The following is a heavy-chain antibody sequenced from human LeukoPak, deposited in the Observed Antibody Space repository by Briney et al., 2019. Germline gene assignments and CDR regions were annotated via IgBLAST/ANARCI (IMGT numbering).Heavy chain of an antibody. CDR1: GFTFNRYW. D-gene: IGHD4-17*01. J-gene: IGHJ4*02. CDR3: VSRNYGSSPFDY. CDR2: ISSDGSNT. Sequence: GGSLRLSCAASGFTFNRYWMHWVRQAPGKGLVWVSRISSDGSNTNYADSMKGRFTISRDNAENTLYLQMDSLTAEDTAVYFCVSRNYGSSPFDYWGQGTLVTVSS. V-gene: IGHV3-74*01.